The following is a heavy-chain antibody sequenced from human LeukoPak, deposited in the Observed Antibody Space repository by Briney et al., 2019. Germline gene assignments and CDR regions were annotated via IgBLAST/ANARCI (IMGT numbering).Heavy chain of an antibody. J-gene: IGHJ4*02. V-gene: IGHV4-34*01. D-gene: IGHD3-3*01. CDR1: GGSFSGYY. CDR3: ARVEWAPDY. Sequence: KASETLSLTCAVYGGSFSGYYWSWIRQPPGKGLEWIGEINHSGSTNYDPSLKSRVTISVDTSKNQFSLKLSSVTAADTAVYYCARVEWAPDYWGQGTLVTVSS. CDR2: INHSGST.